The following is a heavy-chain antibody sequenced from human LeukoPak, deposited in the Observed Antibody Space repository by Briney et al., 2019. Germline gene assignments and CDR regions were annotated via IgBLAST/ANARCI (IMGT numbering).Heavy chain of an antibody. CDR2: IYTSGST. CDR3: ARERPKAMVSRYFDY. J-gene: IGHJ4*02. CDR1: GGSISSSSYY. Sequence: PSETLSLTCTVSGGSISSSSYYWGWIRQPAGKGLEWIGRIYTSGSTNYNPSLKSRVTISVDTSKNQFSLKLSSVTAADTAVYYCARERPKAMVSRYFDYWGQGTLVTVSS. D-gene: IGHD5-18*01. V-gene: IGHV4-61*02.